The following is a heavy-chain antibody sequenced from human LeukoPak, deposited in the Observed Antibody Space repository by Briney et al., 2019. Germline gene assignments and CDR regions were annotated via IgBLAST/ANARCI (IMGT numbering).Heavy chain of an antibody. Sequence: SETLSLTCAVYGGSFSGYYWSWIRQPPGKGLEWIGEINHSGSTNYNPSLKSRVTISVDTSKNQFSLKLSSVTAADTAVYFCRGSWRADLGVDYWGQGTLVTVSS. CDR1: GGSFSGYY. CDR3: RGSWRADLGVDY. J-gene: IGHJ4*02. CDR2: INHSGST. V-gene: IGHV4-34*01. D-gene: IGHD6-13*01.